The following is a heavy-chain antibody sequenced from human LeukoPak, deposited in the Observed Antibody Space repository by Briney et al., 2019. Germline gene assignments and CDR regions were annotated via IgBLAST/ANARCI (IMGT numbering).Heavy chain of an antibody. D-gene: IGHD3-9*01. V-gene: IGHV3-53*01. CDR3: ARDVAMLTPDFDY. CDR1: GFTFSSYE. Sequence: PGGSLRLSCSASGFTFSSYEMNWVRQAPGKGLEWVSVIYSGGNTYYADSVKGRFTISRDNSKNTLSLQMNSLRAEDTAVYYCARDVAMLTPDFDYWGQGTLVTVSS. J-gene: IGHJ4*02. CDR2: IYSGGNT.